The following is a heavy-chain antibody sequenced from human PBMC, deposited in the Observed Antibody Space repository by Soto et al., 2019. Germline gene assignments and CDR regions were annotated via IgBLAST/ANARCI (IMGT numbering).Heavy chain of an antibody. J-gene: IGHJ3*02. V-gene: IGHV1-46*01. CDR1: GYTFTSYY. CDR2: INPSGGST. Sequence: GASVKVSCKASGYTFTSYYMHWVRQAPGQGLEWMGIINPSGGSTSYAQKFQGRVTMTRDTSTSTVYMELSSLRSEDTAVYYCARGYYDSSGYPDAFEIWGQGTMVTVSS. CDR3: ARGYYDSSGYPDAFEI. D-gene: IGHD3-22*01.